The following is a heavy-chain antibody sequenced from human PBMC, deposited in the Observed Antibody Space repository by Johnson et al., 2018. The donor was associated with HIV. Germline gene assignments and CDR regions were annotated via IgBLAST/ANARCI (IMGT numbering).Heavy chain of an antibody. CDR1: GFTFNDFD. D-gene: IGHD3-22*01. V-gene: IGHV3-20*04. CDR3: ARDIKYYDTSGYQSDSFDI. CDR2: INCNGSNK. J-gene: IGHJ3*02. Sequence: GQLVESGGSVERPGGSLRLSCAGSGFTFNDFDMSWVRQAPGKGLEWVSGINCNGSNKVYADSVQGRFTISRDNAKKSLYLQVNSLGGEDTALYYCARDIKYYDTSGYQSDSFDIWGQGTLVIVSS.